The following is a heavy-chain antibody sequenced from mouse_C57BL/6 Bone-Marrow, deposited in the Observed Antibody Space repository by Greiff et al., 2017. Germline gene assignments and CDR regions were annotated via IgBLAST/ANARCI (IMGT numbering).Heavy chain of an antibody. CDR3: ARGGYYDGSSPWFAY. CDR1: GYTFTSYG. J-gene: IGHJ3*01. V-gene: IGHV1-81*01. D-gene: IGHD1-1*01. Sequence: QVHVKQSGAELARPGASVKLSCKASGYTFTSYGISWVKQRPGQGLEWIGEIYPRSGNTYYNEKFKGKATLTADTSSSTAYMELRSLTSEDSAVYFCARGGYYDGSSPWFAYWGQGTLVTVSA. CDR2: IYPRSGNT.